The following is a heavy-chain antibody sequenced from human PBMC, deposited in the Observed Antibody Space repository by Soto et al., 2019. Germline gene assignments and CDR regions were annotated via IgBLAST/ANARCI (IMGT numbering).Heavy chain of an antibody. CDR3: ARFMGSGSYPYYYYGMDV. D-gene: IGHD3-10*01. CDR1: GYSFTSYW. Sequence: ESLKISCKGSGYSFTSYWIGWVRQMPGKGLEWMGIIYPGDSDTRYSPSFQGQVTISADKSISTAYLQWSSLKASDTAMYYCARFMGSGSYPYYYYGMDVWGQGTTVTVSS. J-gene: IGHJ6*02. V-gene: IGHV5-51*01. CDR2: IYPGDSDT.